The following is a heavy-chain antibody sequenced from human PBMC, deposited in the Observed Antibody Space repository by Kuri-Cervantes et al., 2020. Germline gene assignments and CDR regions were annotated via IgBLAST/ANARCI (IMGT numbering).Heavy chain of an antibody. Sequence: ASVKVSCKASGYTFRNYDISWVRQAPGQGLQWMGWISGHNGNTNYAQKFKGRITMTSDTSTSTAYMELRSLRSDDTAVYYCARDRTNYGDYGDPMDVWGKGTTVTVSS. D-gene: IGHD4-17*01. V-gene: IGHV1-18*01. J-gene: IGHJ6*03. CDR2: ISGHNGNT. CDR3: ARDRTNYGDYGDPMDV. CDR1: GYTFRNYD.